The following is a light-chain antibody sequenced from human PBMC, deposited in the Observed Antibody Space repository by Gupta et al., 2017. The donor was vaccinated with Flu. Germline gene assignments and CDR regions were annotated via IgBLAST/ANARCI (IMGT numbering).Light chain of an antibody. V-gene: IGLV6-57*03. Sequence: NFMLTQPHPVSESPGRTVTISCTRSSGSVATSFVLWYQQRPGSAPSTLLYENSERPSGVPDRFFASIDTSSNSASLIISGLKTEDEADYYCQSYDGSVWVFGGGTKLTVL. CDR2: ENS. J-gene: IGLJ3*02. CDR3: QSYDGSVWV. CDR1: SGSVATSF.